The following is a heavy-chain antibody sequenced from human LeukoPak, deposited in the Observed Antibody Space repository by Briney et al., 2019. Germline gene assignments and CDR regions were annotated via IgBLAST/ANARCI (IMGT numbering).Heavy chain of an antibody. J-gene: IGHJ3*02. Sequence: SSETLSLTCTVSGGSISSYYWSWIRQPPGKGLEWIGYIYDSGSTNYNPSLKSRVTISVDTSKNQFSLKLSSVTAADTAVYYCACLTTADAFDIWGQGTMVTVSS. CDR3: ACLTTADAFDI. CDR1: GGSISSYY. D-gene: IGHD3-22*01. CDR2: IYDSGST. V-gene: IGHV4-59*01.